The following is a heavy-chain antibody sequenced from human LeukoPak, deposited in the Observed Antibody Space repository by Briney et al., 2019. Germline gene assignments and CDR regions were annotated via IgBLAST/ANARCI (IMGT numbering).Heavy chain of an antibody. V-gene: IGHV1-69*05. CDR1: GGTSSSYA. D-gene: IGHD6-6*01. Sequence: SVKVSCKASGGTSSSYAISWVRQAPGQGLEWMGGIIPIFGTANYAQKFQGRVTITTDESTSTAYMELSSLRSEDTAVYYCVGIGEGYSSSSEFDYWGQGTLVTVSS. CDR3: VGIGEGYSSSSEFDY. CDR2: IIPIFGTA. J-gene: IGHJ4*02.